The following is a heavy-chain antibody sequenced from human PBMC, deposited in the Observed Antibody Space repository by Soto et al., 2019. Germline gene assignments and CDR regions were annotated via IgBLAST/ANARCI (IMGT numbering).Heavy chain of an antibody. D-gene: IGHD6-19*01. CDR1: GFTFISYS. J-gene: IGHJ4*02. Sequence: GGSLRLSCAAYGFTFISYSMNWVRHAAGKGLEWVSSISSRSSYIYYADSVKGRFTISRDNAKNSLSLQMNSLRAEDTAVYYCARDVGGAVAEGFDYWGQGTLVTVSS. V-gene: IGHV3-21*01. CDR2: ISSRSSYI. CDR3: ARDVGGAVAEGFDY.